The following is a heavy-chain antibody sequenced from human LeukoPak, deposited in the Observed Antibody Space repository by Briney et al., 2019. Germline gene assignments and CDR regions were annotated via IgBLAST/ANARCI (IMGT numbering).Heavy chain of an antibody. D-gene: IGHD6-19*01. J-gene: IGHJ4*02. CDR2: IIPIFGTP. Sequence: GASVKVSCKASGYTFTGYYMHWVRQAPGQGLEWMGGIIPIFGTPNYVQKFQGRVTITADEFTNTAYMELSSLRSEDTAVYYCAKGLSGWYSGGDPLVWGQGTLVTVSS. CDR1: GYTFTGYY. CDR3: AKGLSGWYSGGDPLV. V-gene: IGHV1-69*13.